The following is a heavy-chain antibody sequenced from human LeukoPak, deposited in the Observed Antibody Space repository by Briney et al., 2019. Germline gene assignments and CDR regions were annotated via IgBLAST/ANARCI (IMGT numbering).Heavy chain of an antibody. Sequence: GVSLRLSCAGAGFIFRNYGMHWVRQAPGKGLEWVAVISYEGSTTYYADSVKGRFTTSRDNSKNTLFLQMDSLRPEDTAEYYCAKGGTARISTWYDNWGQGTLVTVSS. V-gene: IGHV3-30*18. CDR1: GFIFRNYG. D-gene: IGHD6-13*01. CDR3: AKGGTARISTWYDN. J-gene: IGHJ4*02. CDR2: ISYEGSTT.